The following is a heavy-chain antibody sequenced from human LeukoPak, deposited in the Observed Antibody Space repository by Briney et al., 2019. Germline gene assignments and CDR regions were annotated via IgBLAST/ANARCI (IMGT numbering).Heavy chain of an antibody. J-gene: IGHJ4*02. Sequence: GGSLRLSCAASGFTFSSYAMSWVRQAPGKGLEWVSAISGSGGSTNYADSVKGRFTISRDNSKNTLYLQMNSLRTEDTAVYYCARGPIAGKFDYWGQGTLVTVSS. CDR1: GFTFSSYA. D-gene: IGHD6-13*01. CDR3: ARGPIAGKFDY. V-gene: IGHV3-23*01. CDR2: ISGSGGST.